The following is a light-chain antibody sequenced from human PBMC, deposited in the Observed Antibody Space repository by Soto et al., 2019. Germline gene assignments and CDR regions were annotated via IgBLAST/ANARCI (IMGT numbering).Light chain of an antibody. Sequence: EIVLTQSPGTLSLSPGERAPLSCRASQTVSSSFLAWYQQTPGQAPRLLIYAASSRATGIPDRFSGSGSGTDFTLTISSLQPDDFATYYCHQYNYYRPTFGQGTKVDIK. V-gene: IGKV3-20*01. CDR2: AAS. CDR1: QTVSSSF. J-gene: IGKJ1*01. CDR3: HQYNYYRPT.